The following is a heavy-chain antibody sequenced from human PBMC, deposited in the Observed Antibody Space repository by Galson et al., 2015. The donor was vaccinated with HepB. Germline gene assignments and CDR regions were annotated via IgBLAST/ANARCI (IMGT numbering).Heavy chain of an antibody. CDR2: ISWDGGTT. J-gene: IGHJ4*02. CDR3: AKDWDNSGSGDY. CDR1: GFTFDDYT. V-gene: IGHV3-43*01. Sequence: SLRLSCAASGFTFDDYTMHWVRQAPGKGLEWVSLISWDGGTTYYADSVKGRFTISRDNSKNSLYLQMNSLRTEDTALYYCAKDWDNSGSGDYWGQGTLVTVPS. D-gene: IGHD3-10*01.